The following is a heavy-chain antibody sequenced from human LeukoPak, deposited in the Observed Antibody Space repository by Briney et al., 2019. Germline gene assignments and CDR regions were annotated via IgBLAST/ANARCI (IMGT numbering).Heavy chain of an antibody. V-gene: IGHV4-34*01. J-gene: IGHJ6*03. D-gene: IGHD2-2*01. Sequence: SETLSLTCAVYGGSLSGYYWSWIRQPPGKGLEWIGEINHSGSTNYNPSLKSRVTISVDTSKNQFSLKLSSVTAADTAVYYCARERRVVPAATRLNYYYYMDVWGKGTTVTVSS. CDR2: INHSGST. CDR1: GGSLSGYY. CDR3: ARERRVVPAATRLNYYYYMDV.